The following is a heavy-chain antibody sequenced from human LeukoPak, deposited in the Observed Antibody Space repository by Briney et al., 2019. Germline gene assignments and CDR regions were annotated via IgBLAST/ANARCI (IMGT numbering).Heavy chain of an antibody. D-gene: IGHD3-10*01. V-gene: IGHV4-59*08. CDR3: ARRFTMVRGSYYFDY. CDR2: IYYSGST. Sequence: SETLSLTCTVSGGSISSYYWSCIRQPPGKGLEWIGYIYYSGSTNYNPSLKSRVTISVDTSKNQFSLKLSSVPAADTAVYYCARRFTMVRGSYYFDYWGQGTLVTVSS. CDR1: GGSISSYY. J-gene: IGHJ4*02.